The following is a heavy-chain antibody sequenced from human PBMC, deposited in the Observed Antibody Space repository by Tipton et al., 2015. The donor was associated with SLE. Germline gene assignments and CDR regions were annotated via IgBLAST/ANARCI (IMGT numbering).Heavy chain of an antibody. V-gene: IGHV4-61*02. CDR3: ASGRDDPHQIREEKVDY. Sequence: TLSLTCTVSGGSLTSSRYYYWAWIRQPAGKGPEWIGRISFIGKTNYNPSLEGRVTISLDTSKNQVSLDLSSVTPADTAVYYCASGRDDPHQIREEKVDYWGRGVLVTVSS. D-gene: IGHD5-24*01. J-gene: IGHJ4*02. CDR2: ISFIGKT. CDR1: GGSLTSSRYYY.